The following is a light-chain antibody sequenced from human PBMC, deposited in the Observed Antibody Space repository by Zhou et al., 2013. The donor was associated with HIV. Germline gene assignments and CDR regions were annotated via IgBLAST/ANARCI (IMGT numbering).Light chain of an antibody. CDR2: GAS. CDR3: QQYGSSPRT. Sequence: EIVLTQSPGTLSLSPGERATLSCRASQSVSSNCLGWYQQKPGQAPRLLIYGASNRATGIPDRFSGSGSGTDFTLTISRLEPEDFAVYYCQQYGSSPRTFGQGTKVEIK. J-gene: IGKJ1*01. V-gene: IGKV3-20*01. CDR1: QSVSSNC.